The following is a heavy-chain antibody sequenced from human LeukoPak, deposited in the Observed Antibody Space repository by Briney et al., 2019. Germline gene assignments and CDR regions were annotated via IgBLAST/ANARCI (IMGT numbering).Heavy chain of an antibody. D-gene: IGHD1-26*01. J-gene: IGHJ4*02. CDR2: ISAYNGNT. V-gene: IGHV1-18*01. Sequence: RASVKVSCKASGCTFTSYGISWVRQAPGQGLEWMGWISAYNGNTNYAQKLQGRVTMTTDTSTSTAYMELRSLRSDDTAVYYCARDRAAGSYGVFDYWGQGTLVTVSS. CDR3: ARDRAAGSYGVFDY. CDR1: GCTFTSYG.